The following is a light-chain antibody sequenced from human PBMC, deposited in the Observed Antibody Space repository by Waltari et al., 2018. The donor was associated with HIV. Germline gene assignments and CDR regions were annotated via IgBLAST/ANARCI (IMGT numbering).Light chain of an antibody. CDR1: ALPKQY. CDR2: KDR. J-gene: IGLJ3*02. V-gene: IGLV3-25*03. CDR3: QSADSSGTYMV. Sequence: SYELTQPPSVSVSPGQTARITCSGDALPKQYAYWYQQKPGQAPVLVIYKDRGGPSVIPERFSGSSSGTTVTVTISGVQAEDEADYYCQSADSSGTYMVFGGGTKLTVL.